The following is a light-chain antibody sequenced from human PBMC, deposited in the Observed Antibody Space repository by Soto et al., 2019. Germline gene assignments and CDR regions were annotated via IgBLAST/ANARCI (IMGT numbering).Light chain of an antibody. J-gene: IGKJ4*01. V-gene: IGKV3D-20*02. CDR2: GAS. Sequence: EIVLTQSPGTLSLSPGERATLSCRASQSVSSSYLAWYQQKPGQAPRLLIYGASSRATGIPDRFSGSGSGTDFTLTISRLEPEDFAVYYCQQSNNWPLTFGGGTKVDIK. CDR3: QQSNNWPLT. CDR1: QSVSSSY.